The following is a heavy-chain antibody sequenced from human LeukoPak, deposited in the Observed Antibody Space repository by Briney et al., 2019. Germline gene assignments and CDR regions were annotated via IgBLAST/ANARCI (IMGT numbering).Heavy chain of an antibody. V-gene: IGHV3-23*01. J-gene: IGHJ6*04. Sequence: PGGSLRLSCAASGFTFSNYALSWVRQAPGKGLEWVSDISGSGGSTYYADSVKGRFTISRDNAKNSLYLQMNSLRAEDTAVYYCVRGYYGSGREVWGKGTTVTVSS. D-gene: IGHD3-10*01. CDR2: ISGSGGST. CDR3: VRGYYGSGREV. CDR1: GFTFSNYA.